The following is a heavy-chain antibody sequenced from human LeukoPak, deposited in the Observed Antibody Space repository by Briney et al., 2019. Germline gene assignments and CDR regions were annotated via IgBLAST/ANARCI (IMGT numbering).Heavy chain of an antibody. V-gene: IGHV5-10-1*01. D-gene: IGHD6-13*01. J-gene: IGHJ4*02. CDR3: ARLAGEYSSAWFFDY. Sequence: GGPLKISCPGSGYTFTRNWITWGRPLPGKGLEWMGRIDPSDYYTSYSPSFQGHVSMSVDQSTSTAYLQWVSLKDSDTATYYCARLAGEYSSAWFFDYWGQGTLVTVSS. CDR1: GYTFTRNW. CDR2: IDPSDYYT.